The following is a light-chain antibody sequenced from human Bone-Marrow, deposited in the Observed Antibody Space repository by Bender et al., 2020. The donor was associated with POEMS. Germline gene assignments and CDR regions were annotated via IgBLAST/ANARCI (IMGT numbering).Light chain of an antibody. Sequence: SYEVTQPPSVSVSPGQTASITCSGDDLGDKYVAWYQQKPGQSPVLVIYQDTKRPSGIPERFSGSNSGNTATLTISGTQALDAADYYCPGWDTYSVIFGGGTKWTVL. J-gene: IGLJ2*01. V-gene: IGLV3-1*01. CDR1: DLGDKY. CDR3: PGWDTYSVI. CDR2: QDT.